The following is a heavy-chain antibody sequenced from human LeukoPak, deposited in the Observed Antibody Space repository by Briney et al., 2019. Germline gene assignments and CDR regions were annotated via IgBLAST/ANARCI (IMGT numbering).Heavy chain of an antibody. D-gene: IGHD3-3*01. V-gene: IGHV1-69*13. CDR3: ARSPDTAFWSGYPMVYLDY. Sequence: SVKVSCKASGGTFSSYAISWVRQAPGQGLEWMGGIIPIFGTANYTQKFQGRVTITADESTSTAYMELSSLRSEDTAVYYCARSPDTAFWSGYPMVYLDYWGQGTLVTVSS. CDR2: IIPIFGTA. CDR1: GGTFSSYA. J-gene: IGHJ4*02.